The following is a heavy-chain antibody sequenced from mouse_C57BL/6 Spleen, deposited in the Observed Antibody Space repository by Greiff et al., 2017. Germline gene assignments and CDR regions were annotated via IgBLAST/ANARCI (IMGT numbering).Heavy chain of an antibody. CDR1: GYTFTGYW. V-gene: IGHV1-9*01. Sequence: QVQLQQSGAELMKPGASVKLSCKATGYTFTGYWIEWVKQRPGHGLEWIGEILPGSGSTNYNEKFKGKATFTADTSSNTAYMQLSSLTTEDSAIYYCARGGITTVVAPYYAMDYWDQGTSVTVSS. D-gene: IGHD1-1*01. J-gene: IGHJ4*01. CDR2: ILPGSGST. CDR3: ARGGITTVVAPYYAMDY.